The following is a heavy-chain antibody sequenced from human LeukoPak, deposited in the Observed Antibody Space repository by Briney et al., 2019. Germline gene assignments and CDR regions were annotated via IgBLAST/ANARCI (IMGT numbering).Heavy chain of an antibody. J-gene: IGHJ4*02. CDR1: GFTFSSSA. D-gene: IGHD3-22*01. V-gene: IGHV3-23*01. CDR3: ASQKENFYDSSGNN. CDR2: ISGNGGST. Sequence: GGSLRLSCADSGFTFSSSAVSWVRQAPGKGLEWVSAISGNGGSTYYADSVKGRFTISRDNSKNTLYLQMNSLRAEDTAVYFCASQKENFYDSSGNNWGQGTLVTVSS.